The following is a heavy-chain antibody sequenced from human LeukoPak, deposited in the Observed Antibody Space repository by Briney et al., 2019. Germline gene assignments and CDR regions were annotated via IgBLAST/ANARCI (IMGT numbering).Heavy chain of an antibody. CDR3: ARDSGYYLDY. CDR1: GFSFSSYA. D-gene: IGHD3-22*01. J-gene: IGHJ4*02. Sequence: GGSLRLSCAASGFSFSSYAMHWVRQAPGKGLEWVAVISYDGSNKYYADSVKGRFTISRDNSKNTLYLQMNSLRAEDTAVYYCARDSGYYLDYWGQGTLVTVSS. V-gene: IGHV3-30-3*01. CDR2: ISYDGSNK.